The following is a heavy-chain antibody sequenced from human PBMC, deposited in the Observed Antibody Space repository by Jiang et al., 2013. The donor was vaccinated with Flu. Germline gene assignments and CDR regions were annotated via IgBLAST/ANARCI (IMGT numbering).Heavy chain of an antibody. V-gene: IGHV3-33*01. CDR3: ARAAYCGGDCYFPDDY. Sequence: GVVQPGRSLRLSCAASGFTFSSYGMHWVRQAPGKGLEWVAVIWYDGSNKYYADSVKGRFTISRDNSKNTLYLQMNSLRAEDTAVYYCARAAYCGGDCYFPDDYWGQGTLVTVSS. J-gene: IGHJ4*02. CDR1: GFTFSSYG. D-gene: IGHD2-21*02. CDR2: IWYDGSNK.